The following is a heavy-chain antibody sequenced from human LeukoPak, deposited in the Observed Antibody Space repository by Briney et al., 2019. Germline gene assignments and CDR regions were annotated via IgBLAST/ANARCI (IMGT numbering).Heavy chain of an antibody. V-gene: IGHV4-59*01. J-gene: IGHJ6*03. Sequence: SETLSLTCTVSGGSISSYYWSWIRQPTGKGLEWIGYIYYSGSTNYNPSLKSRVTISVDTSKNQFSLKLSSVTAADTAVYYCARGELGYCSSTSCYRFYYMDVWGKGTTVTVSS. CDR2: IYYSGST. CDR3: ARGELGYCSSTSCYRFYYMDV. CDR1: GGSISSYY. D-gene: IGHD2-2*01.